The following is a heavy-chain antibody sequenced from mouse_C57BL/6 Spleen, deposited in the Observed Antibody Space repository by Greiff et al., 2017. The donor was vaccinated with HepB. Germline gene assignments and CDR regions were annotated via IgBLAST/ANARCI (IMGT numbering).Heavy chain of an antibody. Sequence: QVQLQQSGAELVMPGASVKLSCKASGYTFTSYWMHWVKQRPGQGLEWIGEIDPSDSYTNYNQKFKGKSTLTVDKSSSTAYMQLSSLTSEDSAVYDCARGPTHYVDYWGQGTTLTVSS. J-gene: IGHJ2*01. CDR2: IDPSDSYT. CDR1: GYTFTSYW. CDR3: ARGPTHYVDY. D-gene: IGHD3-3*01. V-gene: IGHV1-69*01.